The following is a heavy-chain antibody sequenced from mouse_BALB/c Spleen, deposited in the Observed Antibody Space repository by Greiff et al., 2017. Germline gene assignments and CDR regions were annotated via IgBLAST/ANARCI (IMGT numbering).Heavy chain of an antibody. J-gene: IGHJ2*01. Sequence: VQRVESGPELVKPGASVKISCKASGYAFSSSWMNWVKQRPGQGLEWIGRIYPGDGDTNYNGKFKGKATLTADKSSSTAYMQLSSLTSVDSAVYFCARNDYWGQGTTLTVSS. CDR1: GYAFSSSW. CDR3: ARNDY. CDR2: IYPGDGDT. V-gene: IGHV1-82*01.